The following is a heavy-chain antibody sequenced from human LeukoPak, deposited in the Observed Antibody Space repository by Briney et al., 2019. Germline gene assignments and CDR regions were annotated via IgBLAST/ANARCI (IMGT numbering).Heavy chain of an antibody. V-gene: IGHV3-48*01. J-gene: IGHJ4*02. D-gene: IGHD4-17*01. CDR2: ISSSSSTI. CDR3: ARDPDDYGDYSYFDY. CDR1: GFTFSSYS. Sequence: GGSLRLSCAASGFTFSSYSMNWVRQAPGKGLEWVSYISSSSSTIYYADSVKGRFTISRDNAKNSLYLQMNSLRAEDTAVYYCARDPDDYGDYSYFDYWGQGTLVTVSS.